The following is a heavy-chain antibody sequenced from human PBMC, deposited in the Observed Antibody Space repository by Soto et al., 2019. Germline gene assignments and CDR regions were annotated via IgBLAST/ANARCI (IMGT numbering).Heavy chain of an antibody. D-gene: IGHD4-17*01. J-gene: IGHJ4*02. CDR1: GFTFSSYS. CDR2: ISSSSSTI. CDR3: ARIGRLRWGDY. V-gene: IGHV3-48*01. Sequence: EVQLVESGGGLVQPGGSLRLSCAASGFTFSSYSMNWVRQAPGKGLEWVSYISSSSSTIYYADSVKGRFTISRDNAKNSLYLQMNCLRAEDTAVYDCARIGRLRWGDYWGQGTLVTVSS.